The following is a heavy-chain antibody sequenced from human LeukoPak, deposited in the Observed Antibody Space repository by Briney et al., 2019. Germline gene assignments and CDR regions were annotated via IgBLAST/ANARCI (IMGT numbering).Heavy chain of an antibody. CDR2: IHPSDSDT. J-gene: IGHJ4*02. Sequence: AGESLKISWKGFGYSFTSYWIGWVRQLPGKGLEWMGIIHPSDSDTRYSPSFEGQVTISVDESINTAYLQWSSLKASDTAMYYCARLFDNYDYWGQGTLVTVSA. CDR3: ARLFDNYDY. V-gene: IGHV5-51*01. D-gene: IGHD3-16*01. CDR1: GYSFTSYW.